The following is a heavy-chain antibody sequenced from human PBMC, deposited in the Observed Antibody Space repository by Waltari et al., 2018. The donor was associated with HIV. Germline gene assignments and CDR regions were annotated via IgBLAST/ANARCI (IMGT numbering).Heavy chain of an antibody. D-gene: IGHD3-10*01. CDR2: IIPIFGTA. CDR3: ARERMVRGVILDAFDI. CDR1: GGTFSSYA. V-gene: IGHV1-69*01. Sequence: QVQLVQSGAEVQKPGSSVKVSCKASGGTFSSYAISWVRPPPGQGLEWMGGIIPIFGTANYAQKFQGRVTITADESTSTAYMELSSLRSEDTAVYYCARERMVRGVILDAFDIWGQGTMVTVSS. J-gene: IGHJ3*02.